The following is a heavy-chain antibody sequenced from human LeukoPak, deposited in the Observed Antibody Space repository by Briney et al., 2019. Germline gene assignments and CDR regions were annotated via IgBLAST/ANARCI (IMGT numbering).Heavy chain of an antibody. CDR1: GGSFSGYY. V-gene: IGHV4-34*01. CDR2: INHSGST. D-gene: IGHD2-2*01. CDR3: ARYCSSTSCYDDAFDI. Sequence: SETLSLTCAVYGGSFSGYYWSWIRQPPGKGLEWIGEINHSGSTYYNPSLKSRVTISVDRSKNQFSLKLSSVTAADTAVYYCARYCSSTSCYDDAFDIWGQGTMVTVSS. J-gene: IGHJ3*02.